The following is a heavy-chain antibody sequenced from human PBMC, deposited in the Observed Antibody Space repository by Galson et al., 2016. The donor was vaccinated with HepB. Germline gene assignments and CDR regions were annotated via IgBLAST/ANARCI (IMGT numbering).Heavy chain of an antibody. CDR3: ARDQRLRITSLNDAFDI. CDR2: ISNDGSDK. J-gene: IGHJ3*02. CDR1: GFTFSSYA. D-gene: IGHD3-3*01. Sequence: SLRLSCAASGFTFSSYAMHWVRQAPGKGLEWVAVISNDGSDKYYPDSVKGRFTISRDNSKNTLYLQMNSLRAEDTAVYYCARDQRLRITSLNDAFDIWGQGTMFTVSS. V-gene: IGHV3-30*04.